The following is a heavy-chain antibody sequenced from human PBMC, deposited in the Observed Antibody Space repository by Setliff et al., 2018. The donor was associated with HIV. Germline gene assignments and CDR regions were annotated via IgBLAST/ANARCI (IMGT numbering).Heavy chain of an antibody. CDR3: ARDPYDSRALDSSAYGAFDF. J-gene: IGHJ3*01. D-gene: IGHD3-22*01. V-gene: IGHV3-7*03. CDR2: IKQDGSET. CDR1: GFTFSKFW. Sequence: LRLSCIASGFTFSKFWMRWVRQAPGKGLERVADIKQDGSETYYVDSVRGRFTISGDNAKNSLYLQMDSLRPEDTALYYCARDPYDSRALDSSAYGAFDFWGQGTMVTVSS.